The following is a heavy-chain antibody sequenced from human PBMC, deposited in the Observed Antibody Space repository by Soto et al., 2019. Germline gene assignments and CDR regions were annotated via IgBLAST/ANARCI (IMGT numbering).Heavy chain of an antibody. V-gene: IGHV5-10-1*01. CDR3: ARQIYVFETGPNYQYQSDS. CDR1: GYSFAGYW. J-gene: IGHJ5*02. D-gene: IGHD5-12*01. CDR2: IDPSDSQT. Sequence: GEALKISCKGSGYSFAGYWITWVRQKPGKGLEWMGRIDPSDSQTYYSPSFRGHVTISATKSITTVFLQWSSLRASDTAMYYCARQIYVFETGPNYQYQSDSWAQGTPVPVSS.